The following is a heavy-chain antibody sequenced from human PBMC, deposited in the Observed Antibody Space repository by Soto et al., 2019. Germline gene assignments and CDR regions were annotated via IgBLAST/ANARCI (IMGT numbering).Heavy chain of an antibody. J-gene: IGHJ4*02. CDR1: GYTFTGYY. CDR2: INPNSGGT. CDR3: ARLEQLVYYFDY. V-gene: IGHV1-2*02. Sequence: GASVKVSCKASGYTFTGYYMHWVRQAPGQGLEWMGWINPNSGGTNYAQKFQGRVAMTRDTSISTAYMELSRLRSDDTAVYYCARLEQLVYYFDYWGQGTLVTVSS. D-gene: IGHD6-6*01.